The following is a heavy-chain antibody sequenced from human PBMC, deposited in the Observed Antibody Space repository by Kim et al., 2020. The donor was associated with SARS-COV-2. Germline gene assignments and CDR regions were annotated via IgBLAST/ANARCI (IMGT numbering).Heavy chain of an antibody. CDR3: VKEAAVTTIVEGYYFDY. D-gene: IGHD3-22*01. J-gene: IGHJ4*02. CDR2: ISSEGKHT. CDR1: GFTFGNYA. V-gene: IGHV3-30*18. Sequence: GGSLRLSCVASGFTFGNYAMHWVRQAPGKGLEWVGIISSEGKHTYYADSVAGRFSISRDNSKNTLYLQMNSLRTEDTAQYYCVKEAAVTTIVEGYYFDYWGQRTLVTVSS.